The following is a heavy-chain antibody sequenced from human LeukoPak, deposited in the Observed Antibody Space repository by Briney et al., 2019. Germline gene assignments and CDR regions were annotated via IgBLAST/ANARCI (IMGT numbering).Heavy chain of an antibody. D-gene: IGHD3-22*01. V-gene: IGHV4-4*07. CDR2: IHTSGST. CDR3: ARFSEYYHSSVHYLDH. CDR1: GGSISNYY. Sequence: SETLSLTCTVSGGSISNYYWSWIRQPAGKGLEWIGRIHTSGSTNYNPSLKSRVTMSVDTSRNQFFLRLSSVTAADTAVYYCARFSEYYHSSVHYLDHWGQGTLVSVSS. J-gene: IGHJ4*02.